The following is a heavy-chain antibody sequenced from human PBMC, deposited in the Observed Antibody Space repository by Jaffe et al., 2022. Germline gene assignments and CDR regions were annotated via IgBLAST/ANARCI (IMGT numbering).Heavy chain of an antibody. CDR2: IGTAGDT. CDR3: ARDKGRSSEYCLDP. CDR1: GFTFSSYD. D-gene: IGHD3-10*01. Sequence: EVQLVESGGGLVQPGGSLRLSCAASGFTFSSYDMHWVRQATGKGLEWVSAIGTAGDTYYPGSVKGRFTISRENAKNSLYLQMNSLRAGDTAVYYCARDKGRSSEYCLDPWGQGTLVTVSS. V-gene: IGHV3-13*01. J-gene: IGHJ5*02.